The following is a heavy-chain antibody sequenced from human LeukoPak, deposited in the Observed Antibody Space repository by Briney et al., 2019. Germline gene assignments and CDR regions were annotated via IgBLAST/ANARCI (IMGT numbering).Heavy chain of an antibody. V-gene: IGHV4-39*07. J-gene: IGHJ3*02. CDR1: GGSISSSSYY. D-gene: IGHD1-26*01. Sequence: SETLSLTCTVSGGSISSSSYYWGWIRQPPGKGLEWIGEINHSGSTNYNPSLKSRVTISVDTSKNQFSLKLSSVTAADTAVYYCARGSGSNRAFAFDIWGQGTMVTVSS. CDR2: INHSGST. CDR3: ARGSGSNRAFAFDI.